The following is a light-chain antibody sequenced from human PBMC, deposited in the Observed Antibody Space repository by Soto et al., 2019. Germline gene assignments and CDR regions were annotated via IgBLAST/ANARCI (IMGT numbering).Light chain of an antibody. CDR1: QSVTSNY. CDR2: GAS. J-gene: IGKJ1*01. Sequence: EIVLTQSPGTLSLSPGERATLSCRASQSVTSNYLAWYQQKPGQAPRLLIFGASISATGLPDRFSGSGSGTDFTLTISRLEPEDFAVYHFQQYGSSPKTFGQGTKVEIK. V-gene: IGKV3-20*01. CDR3: QQYGSSPKT.